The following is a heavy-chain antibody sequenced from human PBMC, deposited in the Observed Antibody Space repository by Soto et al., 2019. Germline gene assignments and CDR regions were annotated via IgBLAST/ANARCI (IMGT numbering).Heavy chain of an antibody. V-gene: IGHV4-61*01. Sequence: SDTLSLTCTVSGGSVSSASHYCTWIRQPPGKGLERIGYVYYSGSTHYNTSLTSRVTMSVDTSKNKFSPKLTSVTAADTPVYYCARDYVTADRFDCWGQVAMITVYS. CDR2: VYYSGST. CDR1: GGSVSSASHY. D-gene: IGHD7-27*01. CDR3: ARDYVTADRFDC. J-gene: IGHJ4*02.